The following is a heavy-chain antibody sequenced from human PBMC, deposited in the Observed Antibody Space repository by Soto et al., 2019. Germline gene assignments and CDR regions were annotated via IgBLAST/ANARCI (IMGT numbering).Heavy chain of an antibody. D-gene: IGHD2-21*01. CDR1: GYRFIYYP. Sequence: QVQLVQSGAEVKRPGASVKISCKASGYRFIYYPIHWVRQAPGQGLEWMGWINIGNGNTQYSQNFQGRVTITSDTSATTVDREVSSLKSEDTAVYYCAREPLCGGKCYDNYFDPWGQGTLVIVSS. J-gene: IGHJ5*02. CDR3: AREPLCGGKCYDNYFDP. CDR2: INIGNGNT. V-gene: IGHV1-3*04.